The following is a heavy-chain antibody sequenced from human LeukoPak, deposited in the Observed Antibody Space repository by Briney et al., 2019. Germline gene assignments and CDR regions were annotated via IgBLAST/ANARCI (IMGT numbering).Heavy chain of an antibody. J-gene: IGHJ4*02. D-gene: IGHD1-14*01. Sequence: ASVKVSCKASGYTFTGYYIHWVRQAPGQGLEWMGRINPNSGGTNYAQKFQGRVTMTRDMSTSTAYMELSSLRSEDTAVYYCAADFGVTHFDYWGQGTLVTVSS. CDR3: AADFGVTHFDY. V-gene: IGHV1-2*06. CDR2: INPNSGGT. CDR1: GYTFTGYY.